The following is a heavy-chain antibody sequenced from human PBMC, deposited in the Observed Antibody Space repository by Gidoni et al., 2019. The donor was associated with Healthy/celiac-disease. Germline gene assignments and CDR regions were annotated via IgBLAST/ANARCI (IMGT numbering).Heavy chain of an antibody. V-gene: IGHV1-18*01. D-gene: IGHD3-3*01. J-gene: IGHJ4*02. CDR3: AILLSGYSYFDY. CDR2: ISASNGNT. Sequence: QVQLVQSGGDMKKPGASVTVSCKASSYTFSRCGFTWVRQAPGQGLEWMGWISASNGNTVYADNFQGRLTLTTETPTTTAYMELRNLRSDDTAVYYCAILLSGYSYFDYWGQGTLVTVSS. CDR1: SYTFSRCG.